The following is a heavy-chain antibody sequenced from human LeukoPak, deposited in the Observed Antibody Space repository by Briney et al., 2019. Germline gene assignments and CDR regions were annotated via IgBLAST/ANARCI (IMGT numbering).Heavy chain of an antibody. CDR2: INHSGST. J-gene: IGHJ5*02. CDR1: GGSFSGYY. Sequence: SETLSLTCAVYGGSFSGYYWSWIRQPPGKGLEWIGEINHSGSTNYKPSLKSRVTISVDTSKNQFSLKLSSVTAADTAVYYCARGKGMQIVVPAAHEGWFDPWGQGTLVTVSS. CDR3: ARGKGMQIVVPAAHEGWFDP. D-gene: IGHD2-2*01. V-gene: IGHV4-34*01.